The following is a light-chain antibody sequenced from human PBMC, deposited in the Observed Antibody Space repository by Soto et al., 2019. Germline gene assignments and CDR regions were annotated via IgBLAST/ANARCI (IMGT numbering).Light chain of an antibody. Sequence: EIVLTQSPGTLSLSPGERATLSCRASQSVAKNYLAWYQQKPGQALPLLTFDASNRATGIPDRFSGSGSGTDFTLTISRLEAEDFAVYFCQQYYISPLTFGGATKVEIK. J-gene: IGKJ4*01. CDR2: DAS. CDR1: QSVAKNY. V-gene: IGKV3-20*01. CDR3: QQYYISPLT.